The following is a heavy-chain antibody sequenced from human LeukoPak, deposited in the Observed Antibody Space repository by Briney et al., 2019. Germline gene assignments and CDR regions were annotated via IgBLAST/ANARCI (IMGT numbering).Heavy chain of an antibody. D-gene: IGHD1-26*01. Sequence: ASVRVSCKASGYTFTGYYMHWVRQAPGQGLEWMGRINPNSGGTNYAQKFQGRVTMTRDTSISAAYMELSRLRSDDTAVYYCARDRGVSGRCSGSAVNYWGQGTLVTVSS. J-gene: IGHJ4*02. CDR3: ARDRGVSGRCSGSAVNY. CDR2: INPNSGGT. CDR1: GYTFTGYY. V-gene: IGHV1-2*06.